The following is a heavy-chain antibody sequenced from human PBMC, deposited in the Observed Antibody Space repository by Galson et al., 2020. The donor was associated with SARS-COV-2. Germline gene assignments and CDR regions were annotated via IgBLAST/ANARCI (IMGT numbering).Heavy chain of an antibody. V-gene: IGHV4-34*01. J-gene: IGHJ6*02. D-gene: IGHD3-22*01. CDR3: ARDSSQGGGMDV. Sequence: SLKSRVTISVDTSKNQFSLKLSSVTAADTAVYYCARDSSQGGGMDVWGQGTTVTVSS.